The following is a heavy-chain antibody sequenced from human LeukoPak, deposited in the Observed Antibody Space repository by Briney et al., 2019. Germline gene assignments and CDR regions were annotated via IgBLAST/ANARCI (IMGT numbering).Heavy chain of an antibody. CDR2: INPNIGCT. CDR1: VYTFTDYY. Sequence: SVTVSCMPSVYTFTDYYMHWVRQAPGQGLEWMGWINPNIGCTNYAQKFQGRVTMTRDTSISTAYMELSRLRSDDTAVYYCARARRCSSTSCLLENYYYGMDVWGQGTTVTVSS. D-gene: IGHD2-2*01. CDR3: ARARRCSSTSCLLENYYYGMDV. J-gene: IGHJ6*02. V-gene: IGHV1-2*02.